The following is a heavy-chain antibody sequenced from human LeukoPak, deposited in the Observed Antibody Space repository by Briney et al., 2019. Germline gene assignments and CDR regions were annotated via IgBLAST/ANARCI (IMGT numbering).Heavy chain of an antibody. CDR3: AKGYCTGAGCYVLDS. D-gene: IGHD2-8*02. CDR1: GYDFTTNY. Sequence: ASVKVSCKAAGYDFTTNYIHWVRQAPGQGLEWMGTINPSVCSTTYVQRFQGRVTMTRDTSTTTVYMDLSSLTSADTAIYYCAKGYCTGAGCYVLDSWGQGTLVTVSS. CDR2: INPSVCST. V-gene: IGHV1-46*01. J-gene: IGHJ4*02.